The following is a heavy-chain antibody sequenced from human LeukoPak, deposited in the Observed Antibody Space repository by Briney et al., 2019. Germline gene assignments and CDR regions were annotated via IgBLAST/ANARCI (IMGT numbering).Heavy chain of an antibody. CDR3: ARDRVRAFDI. J-gene: IGHJ3*02. CDR2: IDSGDTT. CDR1: GFTFSSNY. V-gene: IGHV3-53*01. Sequence: PGGSLRLSCAASGFTFSSNYMSWVRQAPGKGLQWVSIIDSGDTTYYADSVKGRFTISRDDSKNTLYLQMNSLRAEDTAVYYCARDRVRAFDIWGQGTMVTVSS.